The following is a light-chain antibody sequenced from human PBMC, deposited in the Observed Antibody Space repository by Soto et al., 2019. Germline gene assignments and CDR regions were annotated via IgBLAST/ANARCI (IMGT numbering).Light chain of an antibody. Sequence: QSALTQPASVSGSPGQSITISCTGTSSDVGSYNLVSWYQQHPGKAPKLMIYEGSKRPSGVSNRFSGSKSGNTASLTISGLQAEDEADYYCCSYAGSSTNYVFGTGTRSPS. J-gene: IGLJ1*01. CDR1: SSDVGSYNL. CDR3: CSYAGSSTNYV. CDR2: EGS. V-gene: IGLV2-23*01.